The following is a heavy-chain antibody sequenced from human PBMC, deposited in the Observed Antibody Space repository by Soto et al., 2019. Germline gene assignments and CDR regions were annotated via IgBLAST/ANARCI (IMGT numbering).Heavy chain of an antibody. CDR1: GYTFTCYD. V-gene: IGHV1-8*01. J-gene: IGHJ5*02. D-gene: IGHD6-13*01. CDR2: MNPNSGNT. CDR3: ARERGIAAARPLRWFDP. Sequence: ASVKVSCKASGYTFTCYDINWVRQATGQGLEWMGWMNPNSGNTGYAQKFQGRVTMTRNTSISTAYMELSSLRSEDTAVYYCARERGIAAARPLRWFDPWGQGTLVTVSS.